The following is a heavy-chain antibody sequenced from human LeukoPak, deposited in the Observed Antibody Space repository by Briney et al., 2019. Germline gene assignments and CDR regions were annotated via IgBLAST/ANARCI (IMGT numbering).Heavy chain of an antibody. CDR3: ARDPNGDYVGAFDM. V-gene: IGHV3-23*01. CDR1: GFTFSNYA. Sequence: RGSLRLSCAASGFTFSNYAMMWVRQSPGKGLELASVIRGSGVSTNYADSVKDRFTISRDNSKNTLYLQMDRLRAEDTAVYYCARDPNGDYVGAFDMWGQGTVVTVSS. CDR2: IRGSGVST. J-gene: IGHJ3*02. D-gene: IGHD4-17*01.